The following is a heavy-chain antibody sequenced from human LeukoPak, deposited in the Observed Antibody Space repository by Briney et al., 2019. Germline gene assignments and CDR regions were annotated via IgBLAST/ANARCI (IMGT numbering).Heavy chain of an antibody. D-gene: IGHD3-10*01. V-gene: IGHV4-59*12. CDR2: KHRSGET. J-gene: IGHJ4*02. Sequence: SETLSLTCTVSGGSINTYYWSWLRQPPGKGLEWLGHKHRSGETNYNPSLKSRVTMSPETSRNQFSLKVNSVTAADTAVYYCARDTYYSGSGTYFGDYFDSWGQGILVTVSS. CDR3: ARDTYYSGSGTYFGDYFDS. CDR1: GGSINTYY.